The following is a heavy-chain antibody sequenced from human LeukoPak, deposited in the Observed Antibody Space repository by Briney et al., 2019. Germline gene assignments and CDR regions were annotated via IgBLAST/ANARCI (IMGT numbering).Heavy chain of an antibody. CDR1: GFTFDDYG. CDR2: INWNGGST. Sequence: GGSLRLSCAASGFTFDDYGMSCVRQAPGKGLECVSGINWNGGSTGYADSVKGRFTISRDNSKNTLYLQMNSLRAEDTAVNYRARDSGYSGYDWNMDVWGKGNTVTVSS. CDR3: ARDSGYSGYDWNMDV. J-gene: IGHJ6*03. V-gene: IGHV3-20*04. D-gene: IGHD5-12*01.